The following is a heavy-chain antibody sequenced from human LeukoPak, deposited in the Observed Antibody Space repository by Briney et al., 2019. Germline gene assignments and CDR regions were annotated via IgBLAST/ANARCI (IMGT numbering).Heavy chain of an antibody. D-gene: IGHD2-21*02. CDR3: AKESPHCGGDCRSLSDY. CDR2: ISVSGAAA. J-gene: IGHJ4*02. CDR1: GFTFSSYA. V-gene: IGHV3-23*01. Sequence: GGSLRLSCAASGFTFSSYAMSWLRQAPGKGLGWVSVISVSGAAAFYADSVKGRFTISRDNSRNTVYPQMNSLRAEDTAVYYCAKESPHCGGDCRSLSDYWGQGTLVTVSS.